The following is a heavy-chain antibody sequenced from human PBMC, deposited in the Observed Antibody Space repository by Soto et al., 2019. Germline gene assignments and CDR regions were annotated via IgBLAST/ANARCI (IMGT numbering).Heavy chain of an antibody. CDR3: VKDFVGGYCSSTSCHSNWFDP. CDR2: ISGSGGST. J-gene: IGHJ5*02. V-gene: IGHV3-23*01. Sequence: GGSLRLSCAASGFTFSSYAMSWVRQAPGKGLEWVSAISGSGGSTYYADSVKGRFTISRDNSKNTLYLQMNSLRAEDTAVYYCVKDFVGGYCSSTSCHSNWFDPWGQGTLVTAPQ. CDR1: GFTFSSYA. D-gene: IGHD2-2*01.